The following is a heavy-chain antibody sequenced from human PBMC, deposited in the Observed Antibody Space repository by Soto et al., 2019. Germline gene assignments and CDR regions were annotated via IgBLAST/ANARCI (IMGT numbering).Heavy chain of an antibody. J-gene: IGHJ4*02. D-gene: IGHD3-22*01. V-gene: IGHV3-23*01. CDR3: AKEYYYDPSGPYSDLYFDS. CDR2: ITTRGGRT. Sequence: GGSLRLSCAASGFSFSSYAMSWVRQAPSQGLEWVSSITTRGGRTYYADSVRGRFTISRDNFANALYLEMNSLRAEDTAIYYCAKEYYYDPSGPYSDLYFDSWGQGTLVTVSS. CDR1: GFSFSSYA.